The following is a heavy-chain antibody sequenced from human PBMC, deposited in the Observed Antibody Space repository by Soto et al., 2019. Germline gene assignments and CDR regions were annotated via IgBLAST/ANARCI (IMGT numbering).Heavy chain of an antibody. CDR1: GFTFSNYA. J-gene: IGHJ4*02. Sequence: QVQLVESGGGVVQPARSLRLSCAASGFTFSNYAMHWVRQAPDKGLEWVAVISYDGDNKYYADSVKGRFTISRDNSKNRLCRIMNSLTTEDTAVFCCAGVDAMLAATVVRFVYWGQGPLVTVS. V-gene: IGHV3-30-3*01. CDR3: AGVDAMLAATVVRFVY. D-gene: IGHD6-25*01. CDR2: ISYDGDNK.